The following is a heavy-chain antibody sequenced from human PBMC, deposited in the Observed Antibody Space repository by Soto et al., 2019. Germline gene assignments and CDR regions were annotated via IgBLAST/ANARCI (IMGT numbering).Heavy chain of an antibody. CDR1: GYDFTSYW. CDR2: IYPGDSDT. V-gene: IGHV5-51*01. D-gene: IGHD6-19*01. Sequence: GESLKISCKGSGYDFTSYWIGWVRQMPEKGLEWMGIIYPGDSDTRYSPSFQGQVTISADESISTAYLQWSSLKASDTALYYCARAYSSIWSPNWFDPWGQGTLVTVSS. CDR3: ARAYSSIWSPNWFDP. J-gene: IGHJ5*02.